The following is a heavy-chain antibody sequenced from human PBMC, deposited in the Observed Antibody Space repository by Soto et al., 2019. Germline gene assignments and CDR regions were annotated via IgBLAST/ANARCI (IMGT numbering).Heavy chain of an antibody. CDR3: ARRSVTSHMWYYYYYMDV. D-gene: IGHD4-17*01. V-gene: IGHV4-34*01. Sequence: SETLTLTCAVYGGSFSGYYWSWIRQPPGKGLEWIGEINHSGSTNYNPSLKSRVTISVDTSKNQFSLKLSSVTAADTAVYYCARRSVTSHMWYYYYYMDVWGKGTTVTVSS. CDR1: GGSFSGYY. J-gene: IGHJ6*03. CDR2: INHSGST.